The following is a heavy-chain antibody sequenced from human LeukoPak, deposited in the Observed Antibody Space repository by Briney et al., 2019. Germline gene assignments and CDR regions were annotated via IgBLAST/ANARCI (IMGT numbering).Heavy chain of an antibody. D-gene: IGHD6-19*01. CDR2: IYYSGCT. CDR1: GGSISSYY. J-gene: IGHJ5*02. CDR3: ARGIIAVAGVFDP. Sequence: SETLSLTCTVSGGSISSYYWSWIRQPPGKGLEWIGYIYYSGCTNYNPSLKSRVTISVDTSKNQFSLKLSSVTAADTAVYYCARGIIAVAGVFDPWGQGTLVTVSS. V-gene: IGHV4-59*01.